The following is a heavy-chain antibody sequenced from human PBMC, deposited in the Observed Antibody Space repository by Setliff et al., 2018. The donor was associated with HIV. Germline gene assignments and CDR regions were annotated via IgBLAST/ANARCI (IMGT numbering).Heavy chain of an antibody. CDR2: ISSSDSTI. Sequence: GGSLRLSCAASGFTFSTYEMNWVRQAPGKGLEWVAYISSSDSTIYYADSVKGRFTIYRDNAKNSLFLQMDSLRVEDTAFYYCARDDKWAFDYWGQGTQVTVSS. D-gene: IGHD1-26*01. CDR3: ARDDKWAFDY. CDR1: GFTFSTYE. V-gene: IGHV3-48*03. J-gene: IGHJ4*02.